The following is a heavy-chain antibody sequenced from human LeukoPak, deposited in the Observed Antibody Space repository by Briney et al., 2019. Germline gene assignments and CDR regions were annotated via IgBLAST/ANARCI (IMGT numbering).Heavy chain of an antibody. CDR2: ISAYNGNT. CDR3: ARGRTHYYDSSGYELLGYYGMDV. J-gene: IGHJ6*02. CDR1: GYTFTSYG. D-gene: IGHD3-22*01. V-gene: IGHV1-18*01. Sequence: GASVKVSCKASGYTFTSYGISWVRQAPGQGLEWMGWISAYNGNTNYAQKLQGRVTMTTDTSTSTAYMELRSLRSDDTAVYYCARGRTHYYDSSGYELLGYYGMDVWGQGTTVTVSS.